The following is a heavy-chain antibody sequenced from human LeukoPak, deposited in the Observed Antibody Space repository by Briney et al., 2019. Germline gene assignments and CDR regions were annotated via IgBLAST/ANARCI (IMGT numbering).Heavy chain of an antibody. Sequence: GGSLRLSCAASGFTLSSYSMNWVRQAPGKGLEWVSSISSSSGYIYYADSVKGRFTISRDNAKNSLYLQMNSLRAEDTAVYYCARDLSVGSKPDLGFDYWGQGTLVTVSS. D-gene: IGHD1-26*01. CDR1: GFTLSSYS. CDR3: ARDLSVGSKPDLGFDY. J-gene: IGHJ4*02. V-gene: IGHV3-21*01. CDR2: ISSSSGYI.